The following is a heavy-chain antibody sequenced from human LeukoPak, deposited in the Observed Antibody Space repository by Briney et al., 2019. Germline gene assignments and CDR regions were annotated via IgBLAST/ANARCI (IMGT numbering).Heavy chain of an antibody. CDR1: GFTFSSYS. V-gene: IGHV3-48*04. CDR2: ISSSGSTI. J-gene: IGHJ4*02. Sequence: GGSLRLSCTASGFTFSSYSMSWVRQAPGKGLEWVSYISSSGSTIYYADPVKGRFTISRDNAKNSLYLQMTSLRAEDTAVYYCARDLSLYCSGGSCYSLNYWGQGTLVTVSS. D-gene: IGHD2-15*01. CDR3: ARDLSLYCSGGSCYSLNY.